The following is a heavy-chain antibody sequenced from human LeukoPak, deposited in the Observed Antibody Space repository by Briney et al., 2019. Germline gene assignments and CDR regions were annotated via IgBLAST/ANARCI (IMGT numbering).Heavy chain of an antibody. V-gene: IGHV3-66*01. D-gene: IGHD2-15*01. J-gene: IGHJ4*02. CDR2: IYSADTT. CDR3: AREDRWMGGFYY. Sequence: GGSLRLSCAASGFTVSSDYMTWVRQAPGKGLEWVSIIYSADTTYYADSVRGRFTISRDNSKNTLYLQMNSLRAEDSAVYYCAREDRWMGGFYYWGQGTLVTVSS. CDR1: GFTVSSDY.